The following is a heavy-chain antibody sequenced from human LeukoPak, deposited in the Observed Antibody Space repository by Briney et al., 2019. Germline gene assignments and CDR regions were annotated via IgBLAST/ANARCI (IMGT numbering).Heavy chain of an antibody. CDR2: IYYSGST. D-gene: IGHD3-9*01. J-gene: IGHJ3*02. CDR1: GGSISSDNW. CDR3: ARRHYDILTGYSDAFDI. Sequence: SETLSLTCAVSGGSISSDNWWSWVRQPPGRGLEWIGYIYYSGSTNYNPSLKSRVTISVDTSKNQFSLKLSSVTAADTAVYYCARRHYDILTGYSDAFDIWGQGTMVTVSS. V-gene: IGHV4-4*02.